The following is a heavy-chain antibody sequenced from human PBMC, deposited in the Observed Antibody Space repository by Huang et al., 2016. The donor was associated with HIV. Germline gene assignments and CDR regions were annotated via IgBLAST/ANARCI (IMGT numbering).Heavy chain of an antibody. D-gene: IGHD3-10*01. CDR2: IYYKGGT. Sequence: QLLLQESGPGLVKPSEALALTCAVSGGSIRSSDYHWGWIRQPPGKGLEWIGRIYYKGGTHYSPSLKSRVTIAVDTSKNLFFLNLTSMTAADTAVYYWARHREGPVAYYSGWGSHLNYMDVWGRGRTVVVSS. CDR3: ARHREGPVAYYSGWGSHLNYMDV. J-gene: IGHJ6*03. CDR1: GGSIRSSDYH. V-gene: IGHV4-39*01.